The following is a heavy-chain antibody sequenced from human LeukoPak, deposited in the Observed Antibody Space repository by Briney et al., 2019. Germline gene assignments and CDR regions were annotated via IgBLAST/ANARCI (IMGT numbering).Heavy chain of an antibody. CDR3: AREGYSYGFDY. Sequence: PGGSLRLSCATSGFTVSSNYMSWVRQAPGKGLEWVSVIYSGGSTYYADSVKGRFTISRDNSKNTLYLQMNSLRAEDTAVYYCAREGYSYGFDYWGQGTLVTVSS. D-gene: IGHD5-18*01. CDR1: GFTVSSNY. CDR2: IYSGGST. J-gene: IGHJ4*02. V-gene: IGHV3-66*01.